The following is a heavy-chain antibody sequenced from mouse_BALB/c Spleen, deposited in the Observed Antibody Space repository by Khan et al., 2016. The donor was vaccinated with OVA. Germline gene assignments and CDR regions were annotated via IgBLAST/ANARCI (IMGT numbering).Heavy chain of an antibody. V-gene: IGHV2-6-4*01. Sequence: QVQLQQSGPGLVAPSQSLSITCTVSGFSLSRYNIHWVRQPPGTGLEWLGMIWGGGGTDYNSTLKSRLNISKDNSKSQVFLKMNSLQTDDTAMYYCARAYYRYDGYYAMDYWGQGTSVTVSS. CDR1: GFSLSRYN. CDR2: IWGGGGT. CDR3: ARAYYRYDGYYAMDY. J-gene: IGHJ4*01. D-gene: IGHD2-14*01.